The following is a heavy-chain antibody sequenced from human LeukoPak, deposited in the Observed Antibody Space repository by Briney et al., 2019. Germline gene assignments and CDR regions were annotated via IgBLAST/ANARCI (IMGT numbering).Heavy chain of an antibody. CDR2: IYSSGTT. V-gene: IGHV4-4*07. Sequence: SETLSLTCTVSGGSISNYYWSWIRQPAGKGLEWIGRIYSSGTTIYNPSPKSRVTMSVDTSKNQFSLKLSSVTAADTAVYFCASGSSGYDPWGQGTLVTVSS. CDR1: GGSISNYY. D-gene: IGHD5-12*01. CDR3: ASGSSGYDP. J-gene: IGHJ5*02.